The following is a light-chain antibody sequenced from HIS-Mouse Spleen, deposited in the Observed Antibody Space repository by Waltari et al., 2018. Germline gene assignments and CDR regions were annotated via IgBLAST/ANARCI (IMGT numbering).Light chain of an antibody. CDR2: GAS. CDR1: QSVSSSY. J-gene: IGKJ4*01. Sequence: EIVLTQSPGTLSLSPGKRATLSCRASQSVSSSYLAWYQQKPGQAPRLLIYGASSRATGIPDRFSGSGSGTEFTLTISRLEPEDFAVYYCQQYGSSPQTFGGGTKVEIK. V-gene: IGKV3-20*01. CDR3: QQYGSSPQT.